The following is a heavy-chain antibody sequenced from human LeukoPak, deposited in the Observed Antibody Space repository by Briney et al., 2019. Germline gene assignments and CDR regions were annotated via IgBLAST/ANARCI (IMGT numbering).Heavy chain of an antibody. CDR3: AKDRYSYAFEYSDS. V-gene: IGHV3-30*18. CDR1: GFTFSSYG. CDR2: ISNDGSKK. Sequence: GGSLRLSCAASGFTFSSYGMHWVRQAPGKGLDWVAVISNDGSKKYYADSVKGRFTISRDNSKNTLSLQVSSLGTEDTAVYYCAKDRYSYAFEYSDSWGQGTLVTVSS. J-gene: IGHJ4*02. D-gene: IGHD5-18*01.